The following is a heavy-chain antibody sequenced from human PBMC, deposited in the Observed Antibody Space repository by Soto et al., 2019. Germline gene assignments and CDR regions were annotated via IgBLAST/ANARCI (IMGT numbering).Heavy chain of an antibody. J-gene: IGHJ6*02. V-gene: IGHV4-34*01. Sequence: PSETLSLTCAVCSGPFSGYYWSWTRQPPGKGLEWIGEIIQSVCNNYYPSLKSRVTISVATYKNQSSLKLSSVIAADTAVYYCARGMVRGVIYGYYYGMDVWGQGTTVTVSS. D-gene: IGHD3-10*01. CDR2: IIQSVCN. CDR3: ARGMVRGVIYGYYYGMDV. CDR1: SGPFSGYY.